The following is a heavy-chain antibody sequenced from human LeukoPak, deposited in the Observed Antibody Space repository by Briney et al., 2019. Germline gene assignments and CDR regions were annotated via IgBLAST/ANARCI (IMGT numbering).Heavy chain of an antibody. J-gene: IGHJ3*02. CDR2: IYYSGST. D-gene: IGHD6-13*01. CDR3: ASRGSSWYYAFDI. V-gene: IGHV4-59*08. CDR1: GGSISSYY. Sequence: PSETLSLTCTVSGGSISSYYWSWIRQPPGKGLEWIGYIYYSGSTNYNPSLKSRVTISVDTSKNQFSLKLSSVTAADTAVYYCASRGSSWYYAFDIWGQGTMVTVSS.